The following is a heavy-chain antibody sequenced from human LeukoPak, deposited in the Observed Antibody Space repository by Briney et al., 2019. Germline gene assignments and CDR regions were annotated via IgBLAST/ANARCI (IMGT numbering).Heavy chain of an antibody. D-gene: IGHD2-2*01. CDR1: GYTFTSYG. V-gene: IGHV1-18*03. Sequence: ASVKVSCKASGYTFTSYGISWVRQAPGQGLEWMGWISAYNGNTNYAQKLQGRVTMTTDTSTSTAYMELRSLRSDDMAVYYCARADRYCSSTSCSPAFDYWGQGTLVTVSS. CDR3: ARADRYCSSTSCSPAFDY. CDR2: ISAYNGNT. J-gene: IGHJ4*02.